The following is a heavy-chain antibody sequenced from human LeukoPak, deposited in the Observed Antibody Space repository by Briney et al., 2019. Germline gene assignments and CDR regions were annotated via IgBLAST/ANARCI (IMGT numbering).Heavy chain of an antibody. CDR2: MNPNSGNT. V-gene: IGHV1-8*03. Sequence: GASVKVSCKASGYTFTSYDINWVRQATGQGLEWMGWMNPNSGNTGYAQKFQGRVTITRNTSISTAYMELSSLRSEDTAVYYCARGKLWFGELHFDYWGQGTLVTVSS. CDR1: GYTFTSYD. J-gene: IGHJ4*02. CDR3: ARGKLWFGELHFDY. D-gene: IGHD3-10*01.